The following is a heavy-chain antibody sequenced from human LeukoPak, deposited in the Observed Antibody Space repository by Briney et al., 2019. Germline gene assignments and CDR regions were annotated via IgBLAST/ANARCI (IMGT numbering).Heavy chain of an antibody. Sequence: GGSLRLSCAASGFTVSGNYMSWVRQPPGKGLEWVSLLYSGGSTYYADSAKGRFSISRGNSKNTLYLQMNSLRAEDTAVYYCASRDKGYYYGMDVWGQGTTVTVSS. CDR1: GFTVSGNY. V-gene: IGHV3-66*01. CDR3: ASRDKGYYYGMDV. J-gene: IGHJ6*02. D-gene: IGHD5-24*01. CDR2: LYSGGST.